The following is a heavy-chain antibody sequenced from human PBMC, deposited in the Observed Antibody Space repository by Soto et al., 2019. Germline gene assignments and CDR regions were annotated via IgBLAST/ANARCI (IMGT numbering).Heavy chain of an antibody. CDR1: GGTFSSYA. Sequence: SVKVSCKASGGTFSSYAISWVRQAPGQGLEWMGGIIPIFGTANYAQKFQGRVTITADESTSTAYMELSSLRSEDTAVYYCARGPPDTAMVINWFDPWGQGTLVTVPQ. J-gene: IGHJ5*02. V-gene: IGHV1-69*13. D-gene: IGHD5-18*01. CDR2: IIPIFGTA. CDR3: ARGPPDTAMVINWFDP.